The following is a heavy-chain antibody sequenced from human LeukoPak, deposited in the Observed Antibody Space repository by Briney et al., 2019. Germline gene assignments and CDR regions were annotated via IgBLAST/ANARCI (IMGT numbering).Heavy chain of an antibody. J-gene: IGHJ4*02. D-gene: IGHD1-1*01. CDR2: ISYDGGKK. Sequence: GGSLRLSCAASGFTFSSHDMHWVRQAPGKGLEWVAIISYDGGKKDYADSVKGRFTISRDNSKNTLYLQMNSLRAEDTAVYYCARDQPGTFSRYFDYWGQGTLVTVSS. CDR1: GFTFSSHD. CDR3: ARDQPGTFSRYFDY. V-gene: IGHV3-33*05.